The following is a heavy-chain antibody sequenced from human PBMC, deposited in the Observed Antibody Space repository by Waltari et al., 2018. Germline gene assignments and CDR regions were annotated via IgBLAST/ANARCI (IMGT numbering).Heavy chain of an antibody. D-gene: IGHD1-7*01. CDR2: IHSSVST. Sequence: QLQLQESGPGLVKPSETLSLTCTVSGGSISSSSYYWGWIRQPPGKGLEWIGSIHSSVSTHYNPSLKSRVTISVDTSKNQFSLKLSSVTAADTAVYYCARERKLELRVGWFDPWGQGTLVTVSS. CDR3: ARERKLELRVGWFDP. V-gene: IGHV4-39*07. CDR1: GGSISSSSYY. J-gene: IGHJ5*02.